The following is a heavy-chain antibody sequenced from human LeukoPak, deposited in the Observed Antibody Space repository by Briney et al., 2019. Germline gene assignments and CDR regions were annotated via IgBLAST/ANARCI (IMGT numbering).Heavy chain of an antibody. V-gene: IGHV3-53*01. J-gene: IGHJ5*02. D-gene: IGHD4-17*01. CDR3: IVFGDSNH. CDR2: IHTSGDT. Sequence: GESLRLSCVASEFTFSDYYMRWIRQAPGKGLEWVSAIHTSGDTCYADSVKGRFTISRDTSKNTLYLQINSLRVEDTAVYYCIVFGDSNHWGQGTLVTVSS. CDR1: EFTFSDYY.